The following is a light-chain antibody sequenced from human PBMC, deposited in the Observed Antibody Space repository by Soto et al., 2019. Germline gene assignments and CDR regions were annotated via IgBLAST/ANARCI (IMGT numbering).Light chain of an antibody. CDR1: SSNVGSDY. J-gene: IGLJ1*01. CDR3: GTWDSSLSAFV. CDR2: DNN. V-gene: IGLV1-51*01. Sequence: QSVLTQPPSVSAAPGQKVTISCSGSSSNVGSDYVSWYQQLPGTAPKLLIYDNNKRPSGIPDRFSGSKSGTSATLGITGLQTGDEADYYCGTWDSSLSAFVFGTGTKVT.